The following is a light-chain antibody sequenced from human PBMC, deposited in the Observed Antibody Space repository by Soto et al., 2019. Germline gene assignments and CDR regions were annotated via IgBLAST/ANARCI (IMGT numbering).Light chain of an antibody. CDR3: QQSYSTPHT. CDR2: AAS. V-gene: IGKV1-39*01. CDR1: QSISSY. Sequence: DIQMTQSPSSLSASVGDRVTITCRASQSISSYLNWYQQKPGKAPKLLIYAASSLQSGVPSRFSGSGSGTDFTLTISSLQHEDFAPYYCQQSYSTPHTFGQGTRLEIK. J-gene: IGKJ5*01.